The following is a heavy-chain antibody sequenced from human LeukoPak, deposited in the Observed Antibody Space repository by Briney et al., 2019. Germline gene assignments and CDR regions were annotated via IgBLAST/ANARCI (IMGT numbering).Heavy chain of an antibody. Sequence: GGSLRLSCAASGFTFSSYGMHWVRQAPGKGLEWVAFIRYDGSNKYYADSVKGRFTISRDNSKNTLYLQMNSLRAEDTAVYYCAKPEYYYGSGSYYNLVYWGQGTLVTVSS. V-gene: IGHV3-30*02. D-gene: IGHD3-10*01. J-gene: IGHJ4*02. CDR2: IRYDGSNK. CDR3: AKPEYYYGSGSYYNLVY. CDR1: GFTFSSYG.